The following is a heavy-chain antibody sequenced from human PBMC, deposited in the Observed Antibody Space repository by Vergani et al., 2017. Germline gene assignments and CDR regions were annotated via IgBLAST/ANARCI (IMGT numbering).Heavy chain of an antibody. CDR3: ATVALRGIRFFDR. V-gene: IGHV1-69-2*01. J-gene: IGHJ2*01. D-gene: IGHD3-16*01. CDR1: GHTSSDFQ. CDR2: FDLDDGQS. Sequence: EVRLEQSGAEVKRPGTTVKISCKVSGHTSSDFQIHWVQQGPGRGLEWMGLFDLDDGQSIPTDKFVGRVTMTADKSMDTAYMEITSLISDDTAVYYCATVALRGIRFFDRWGRGTPVTVSS.